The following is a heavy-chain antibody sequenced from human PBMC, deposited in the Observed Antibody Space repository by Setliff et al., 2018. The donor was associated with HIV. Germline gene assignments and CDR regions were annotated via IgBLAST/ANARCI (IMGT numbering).Heavy chain of an antibody. V-gene: IGHV4-61*09. CDR2: VYTSGKH. Sequence: PSETLSLTCSVSGASLTSGSYFWNWLRLPAGKGLEWIGYVYTSGKHNYNPSLESRAAIFLDTSKKQFSLSLTSVTAADAAVYYCARGEGGFLDFDLVLTTFDFWGQGTPVTAPQ. CDR3: ARGEGGFLDFDLVLTTFDF. CDR1: GASLTSGSYF. J-gene: IGHJ4*02. D-gene: IGHD3-9*01.